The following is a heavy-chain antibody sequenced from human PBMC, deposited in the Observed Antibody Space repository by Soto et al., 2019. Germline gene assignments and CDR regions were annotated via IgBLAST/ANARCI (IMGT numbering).Heavy chain of an antibody. CDR3: ARDLIAAATSYYCYYGMDV. D-gene: IGHD6-13*01. J-gene: IGHJ6*02. CDR2: INPSGGST. V-gene: IGHV1-46*01. Sequence: ASVKVSCKASGYTFTSYYMHWVRQAPGQGLEWMGIINPSGGSTSYAQKFQGRVTMTRDTSTSTVYMELSSLRSEDTAVYYCARDLIAAATSYYCYYGMDVWGQGTTVTVSS. CDR1: GYTFTSYY.